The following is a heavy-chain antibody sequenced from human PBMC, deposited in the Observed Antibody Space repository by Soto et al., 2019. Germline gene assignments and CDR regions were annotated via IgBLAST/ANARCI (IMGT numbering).Heavy chain of an antibody. J-gene: IGHJ4*02. D-gene: IGHD3-22*01. CDR3: ARAGYYDSSGYTFFDY. CDR1: GYTFTSYY. Sequence: ASVKVSCKASGYTFTSYYMHWVRQAPGQGLEWMGIINPSGGSTSYAQKFQGRVTMTRDTSTSTVYMELSSLRSEDTAVYYCARAGYYDSSGYTFFDYWGQGTLVTVSS. V-gene: IGHV1-46*01. CDR2: INPSGGST.